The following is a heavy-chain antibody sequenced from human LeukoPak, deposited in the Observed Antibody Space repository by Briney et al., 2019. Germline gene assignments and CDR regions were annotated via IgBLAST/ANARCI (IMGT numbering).Heavy chain of an antibody. J-gene: IGHJ4*02. CDR3: AKGAVDGYACYFDY. Sequence: GGSLRLSCAASGFTFDDEAMHWVRQAPGKGLEWVSGISWNSGSIGYADSVKGRFTISRDNAKNSLYLQMNSLRAEDTALYYCAKGAVDGYACYFDYWGQGTLVTVSS. V-gene: IGHV3-9*01. CDR1: GFTFDDEA. D-gene: IGHD3-16*01. CDR2: ISWNSGSI.